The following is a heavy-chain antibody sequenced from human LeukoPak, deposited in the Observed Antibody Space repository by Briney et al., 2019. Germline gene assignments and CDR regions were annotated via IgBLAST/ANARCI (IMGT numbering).Heavy chain of an antibody. J-gene: IGHJ4*02. CDR3: ARVDSGGYSYFDY. Sequence: GASVKVSCKASGGTFSSYAISWVRQAPGQGLEWMGGIIPIFGTANYAQKFQGRVTITTDESTSTAYMELSSLRSEDTAVYYCARVDSGGYSYFDYWGQGTLVTVSS. V-gene: IGHV1-69*05. CDR1: GGTFSSYA. D-gene: IGHD3-22*01. CDR2: IIPIFGTA.